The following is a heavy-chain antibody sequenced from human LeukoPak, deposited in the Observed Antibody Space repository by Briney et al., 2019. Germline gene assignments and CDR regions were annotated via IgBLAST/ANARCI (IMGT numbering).Heavy chain of an antibody. J-gene: IGHJ4*02. V-gene: IGHV1-3*01. CDR1: GYTFTSYA. CDR2: INAGNGNT. D-gene: IGHD2-2*01. CDR3: ARVGIVVVPAAMLDY. Sequence: EASVKVSCKASGYTFTSYAMHWVRQAPGQRLEWMGWINAGNGNTKYSQKFQGRVTITRDTSASTAYMELSSLRSEDTAVYYCARVGIVVVPAAMLDYWGQGTLITVSS.